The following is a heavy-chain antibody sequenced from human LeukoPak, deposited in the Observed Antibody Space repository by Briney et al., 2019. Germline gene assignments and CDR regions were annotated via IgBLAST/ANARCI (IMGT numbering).Heavy chain of an antibody. Sequence: ASVTVSCTASGYTFTGYYMHWVRQAPGQGLEWMGWINPNSGGTNYAQKFQGRVTMTRDTSISTAYMELSRLRSDDTAVYYCASWEGYQLLTNDAFDIWGQGTMVTVSS. CDR3: ASWEGYQLLTNDAFDI. CDR1: GYTFTGYY. D-gene: IGHD2-2*01. J-gene: IGHJ3*02. CDR2: INPNSGGT. V-gene: IGHV1-2*02.